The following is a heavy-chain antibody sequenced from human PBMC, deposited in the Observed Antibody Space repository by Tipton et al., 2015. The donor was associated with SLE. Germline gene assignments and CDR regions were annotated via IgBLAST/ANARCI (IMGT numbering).Heavy chain of an antibody. CDR2: ISSSGSTI. Sequence: SLRLSCAASGFTFSSYEMNWVRQAPGKGLEWVSYISSSGSTIYYADSVKGRFTISRDNAKNSLYLQMNSLRAEDTALYYCAKDMEQLAAFDIWGQGTMVTVSS. V-gene: IGHV3-48*03. D-gene: IGHD6-6*01. CDR3: AKDMEQLAAFDI. J-gene: IGHJ3*02. CDR1: GFTFSSYE.